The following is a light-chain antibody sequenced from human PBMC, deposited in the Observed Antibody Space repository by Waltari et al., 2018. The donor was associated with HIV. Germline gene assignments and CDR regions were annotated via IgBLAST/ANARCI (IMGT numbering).Light chain of an antibody. Sequence: QSALTLPASVSGSPGQSIPISCTGTSSDVGSYNLVSWYHQHPGKAPKLMIYEVSKRPSGVSNRFSGSKSGNTASLTISGLQAEDEADYYCCSYAGSSTPVFGGGTKLTVL. J-gene: IGLJ2*01. CDR2: EVS. CDR3: CSYAGSSTPV. CDR1: SSDVGSYNL. V-gene: IGLV2-23*02.